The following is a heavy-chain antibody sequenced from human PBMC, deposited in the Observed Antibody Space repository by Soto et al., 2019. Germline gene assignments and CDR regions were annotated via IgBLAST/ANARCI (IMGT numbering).Heavy chain of an antibody. V-gene: IGHV3-33*01. Sequence: QVQLVESGGGVVQPGRSLRLSCAASGFTFSSYGMHWVRQAPGKGLEWVAVIWYDGSNKYYADSVKGRFTISRDNSKNTLYLQMNSLRAEDTAVYYCAGVGGYSYAPPDYWGQGTLVTVSS. D-gene: IGHD5-18*01. CDR1: GFTFSSYG. CDR2: IWYDGSNK. CDR3: AGVGGYSYAPPDY. J-gene: IGHJ4*02.